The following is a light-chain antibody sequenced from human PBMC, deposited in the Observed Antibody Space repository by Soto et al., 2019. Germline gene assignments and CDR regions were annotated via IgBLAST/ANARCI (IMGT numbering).Light chain of an antibody. J-gene: IGLJ2*01. CDR3: QSYASTLSGVV. CDR2: FNN. Sequence: QSVLTQPPSVSGAPGQRVTISCTGSSSNIGAGYDVHWYQHLPGTAPKLLIYFNNNRPSGVPDRFSGSKSGTSASLAITGLRPEDEASYFCQSYASTLSGVVFGGGTKLTVL. CDR1: SSNIGAGYD. V-gene: IGLV1-40*01.